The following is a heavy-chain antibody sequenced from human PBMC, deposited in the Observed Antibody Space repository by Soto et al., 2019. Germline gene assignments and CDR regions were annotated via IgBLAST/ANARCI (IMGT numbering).Heavy chain of an antibody. J-gene: IGHJ2*01. CDR2: INPSGDST. D-gene: IGHD3-22*01. V-gene: IGHV1-46*01. CDR3: ARDISYDISGAKDCFFDL. CDR1: GYTITRHW. Sequence: ASVKLSCKAAGYTITRHWMHWVRQAPGQGLEWMAVINPSGDSTIYAQRFQGRVTVTRDTATSTVYMELSSLRSEDTAVFYCARDISYDISGAKDCFFDLLGRALLVT.